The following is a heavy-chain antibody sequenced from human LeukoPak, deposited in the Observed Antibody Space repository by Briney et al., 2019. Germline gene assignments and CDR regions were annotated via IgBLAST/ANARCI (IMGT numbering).Heavy chain of an antibody. CDR2: IYYSGST. CDR1: GGSISSYY. Sequence: SETLSLTCTVSGGSISSYYWSWIRQPPGKGLEWIGYIYYSGSTNYNPSLKSRVTISVDTSKNQFSLKLSSVTAADTAVYYCARQYYDSSGYYTLSHFDYWGQGTLVTVSS. V-gene: IGHV4-59*08. J-gene: IGHJ4*02. D-gene: IGHD3-22*01. CDR3: ARQYYDSSGYYTLSHFDY.